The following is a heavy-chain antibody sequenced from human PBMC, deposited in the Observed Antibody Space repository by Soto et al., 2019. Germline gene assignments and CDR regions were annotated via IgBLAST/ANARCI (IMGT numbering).Heavy chain of an antibody. CDR1: GFTVSSNY. Sequence: ESGGGLIQPGGSLRLSCAASGFTVSSNYMSWVRQAPGKGLEWVSVIYSGGSTYYADSVKGRFTISRDNSKNTLYLQMNSLRAEDTAVYYCARVRYWADFDYWGQGTLVTVSS. J-gene: IGHJ4*02. V-gene: IGHV3-53*01. CDR3: ARVRYWADFDY. CDR2: IYSGGST. D-gene: IGHD1-26*01.